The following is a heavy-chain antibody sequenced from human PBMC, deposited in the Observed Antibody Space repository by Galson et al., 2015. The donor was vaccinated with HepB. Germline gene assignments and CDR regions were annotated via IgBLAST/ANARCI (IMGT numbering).Heavy chain of an antibody. CDR2: IVVGSGNT. CDR1: GFTFTSSA. D-gene: IGHD3-3*01. Sequence: SVKVSCKASGFTFTSSAVQWVRQARGQRLEWIGWIVVGSGNTNYAQKFQERVTITRDMSTSTAYMELSSLRSEDTAVYYCAADYDFWRNYYYYGMDVWGQGTTVTVSS. J-gene: IGHJ6*02. V-gene: IGHV1-58*01. CDR3: AADYDFWRNYYYYGMDV.